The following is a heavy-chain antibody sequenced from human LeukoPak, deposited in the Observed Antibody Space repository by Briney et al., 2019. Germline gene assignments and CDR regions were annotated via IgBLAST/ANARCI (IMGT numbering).Heavy chain of an antibody. CDR2: ISYDGSNK. D-gene: IGHD6-19*01. CDR3: ARVPLQWLAFDY. V-gene: IGHV3-30-3*01. CDR1: GFTLSTYA. Sequence: PGRSPRLSCAASGFTLSTYAMHWVRQAPGKGLGWVTLISYDGSNKYNEDSVKGRFTISRDHSKNTLYLQMNTLRVEDTAVYYCARVPLQWLAFDYWGQGTLVTVSS. J-gene: IGHJ4*02.